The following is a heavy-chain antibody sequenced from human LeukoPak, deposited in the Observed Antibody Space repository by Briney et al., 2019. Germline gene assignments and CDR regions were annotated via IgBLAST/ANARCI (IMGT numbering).Heavy chain of an antibody. CDR3: ARRLDFWSGYPSYYYYGMDV. J-gene: IGHJ6*02. CDR2: IYYSGST. CDR1: GGSISSYY. V-gene: IGHV4-59*08. Sequence: SETLSLTCTVSGGSISSYYWSWIRQPPGKGLEWIGYIYYSGSTNYNPSLKSRVTISVDTSRNQFSLKLSSVTAADTAVYYCARRLDFWSGYPSYYYYGMDVWGQGTTVTVSS. D-gene: IGHD3-3*01.